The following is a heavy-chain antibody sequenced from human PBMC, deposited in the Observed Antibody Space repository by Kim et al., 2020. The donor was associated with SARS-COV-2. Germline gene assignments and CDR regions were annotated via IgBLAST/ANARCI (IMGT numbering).Heavy chain of an antibody. Sequence: GGSLRLSCAASGFTFSNAWMSWVRQAPGKGLEWVGRIKSKTDGGTTDYAAPVKGRFTISRDDSKNTLYLQMNSLKTEDTAVYYCTTWSPSMVRGLDYWGQGTLVTVSS. V-gene: IGHV3-15*01. J-gene: IGHJ4*02. CDR2: IKSKTDGGTT. D-gene: IGHD3-10*01. CDR3: TTWSPSMVRGLDY. CDR1: GFTFSNAW.